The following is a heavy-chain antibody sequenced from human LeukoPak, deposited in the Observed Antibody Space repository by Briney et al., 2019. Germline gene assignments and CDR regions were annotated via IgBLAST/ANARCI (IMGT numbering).Heavy chain of an antibody. D-gene: IGHD6-13*01. CDR2: ISGSGGST. Sequence: PGGSLRLSCAASGFTFSDYYMSWVRQAPGKGLEWVSAISGSGGSTYYADSVKGRFTISRDNSKNTLYLQMNSLRAEDTAVYYCAKDGVRPSSSWYTFDYWGQGTLVTVSS. CDR1: GFTFSDYY. J-gene: IGHJ4*02. V-gene: IGHV3-23*01. CDR3: AKDGVRPSSSWYTFDY.